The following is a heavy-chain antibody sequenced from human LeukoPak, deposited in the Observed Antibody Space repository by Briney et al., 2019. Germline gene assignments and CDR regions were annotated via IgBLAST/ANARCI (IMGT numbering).Heavy chain of an antibody. J-gene: IGHJ4*02. D-gene: IGHD6-13*01. V-gene: IGHV4-59*08. CDR3: ARVHSSSWSTKYYFDY. CDR1: GGSFSGYY. CDR2: IYYSGST. Sequence: SETLSLTCAVYGGSFSGYYWSWIRQPPGKGLEWIGYIYYSGSTNYNPSLKSRVTISVDTSKNQFSLKLSSVTAADTAVYYCARVHSSSWSTKYYFDYWGQGTLVTVSS.